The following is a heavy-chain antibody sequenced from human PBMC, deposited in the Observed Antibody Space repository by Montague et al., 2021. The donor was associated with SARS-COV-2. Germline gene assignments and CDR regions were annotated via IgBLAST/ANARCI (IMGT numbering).Heavy chain of an antibody. J-gene: IGHJ4*02. CDR1: GDSVSHDF. V-gene: IGHV4-59*02. D-gene: IGHD1-26*01. CDR3: VRDPAPSGSGTFYDY. Sequence: SETLSLTCTVSGDSVSHDFWTWIRQPPGKGLEWTGYVYYSRSSSYNPSLRGRVSIAVDTSKNQFSPRLSTVTAADTAIYYCVRDPAPSGSGTFYDYWGQGTLVAVSS. CDR2: VYYSRSS.